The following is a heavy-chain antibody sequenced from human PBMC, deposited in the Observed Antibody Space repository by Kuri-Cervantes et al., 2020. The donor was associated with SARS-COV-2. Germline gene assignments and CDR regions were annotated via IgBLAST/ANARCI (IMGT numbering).Heavy chain of an antibody. CDR1: AYYLSNHC. CDR3: ARAVSGVSNPYYFDY. V-gene: IGHV5-51*01. Sequence: GGSLRLSCNGSAYYLSNHCIAWVRHMPGKGLEWMGIIYPGDSDTRYRPSFQGRVTISADTSIGTAYLRWSSLRASDTAIYYCARAVSGVSNPYYFDYWGPGTLVTVSS. J-gene: IGHJ4*02. CDR2: IYPGDSDT. D-gene: IGHD3-10*01.